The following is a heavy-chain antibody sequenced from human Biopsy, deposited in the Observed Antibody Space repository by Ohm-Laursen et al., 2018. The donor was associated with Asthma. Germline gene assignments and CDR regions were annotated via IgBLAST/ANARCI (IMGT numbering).Heavy chain of an antibody. CDR3: ARLVDCSGGACYSYGWFDP. CDR2: VSHTGST. J-gene: IGHJ5*02. CDR1: GGSIRSHD. V-gene: IGHV4-59*07. D-gene: IGHD2-15*01. Sequence: PSDTLSLTCTVSGGSIRSHDWTWIRLPPGKGLEYIGDVSHTGSTNYNPSLKSRVTMSLDTSKSQFSLRLTSVTPADTAVYYCARLVDCSGGACYSYGWFDPWGQGTRVTVSS.